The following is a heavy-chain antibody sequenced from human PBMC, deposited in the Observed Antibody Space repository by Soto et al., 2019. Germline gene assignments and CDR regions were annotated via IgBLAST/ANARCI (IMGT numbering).Heavy chain of an antibody. D-gene: IGHD2-15*01. CDR1: GYTFTSYG. Sequence: QVQLVQSGAEVKKPGASVKVSCKASGYTFTSYGISWVRQAPGQGLEWMGWISAYNGNTNYEQKLQGRVTMTTDTSTSTAYMELRSLRSDDTAVYYCARDNCSGGSCYAGDYYYYYGMDVWGQGTTVTVSS. CDR2: ISAYNGNT. V-gene: IGHV1-18*01. J-gene: IGHJ6*02. CDR3: ARDNCSGGSCYAGDYYYYYGMDV.